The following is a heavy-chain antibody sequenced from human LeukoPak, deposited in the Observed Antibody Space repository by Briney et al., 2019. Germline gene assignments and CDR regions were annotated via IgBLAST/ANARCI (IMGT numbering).Heavy chain of an antibody. D-gene: IGHD6-19*01. Sequence: PSGTLSLTCTVSGGSITNDNYYWAWIRQHPGKGLEWIGYIYYSGSTYYNPSLKSRVTISVDTSKNQFSLKLSSVTAADTAVYYCARVTRPRRYSSGWSHLGHYYYGMDVWGQGTTVTVSS. V-gene: IGHV4-31*03. J-gene: IGHJ6*02. CDR2: IYYSGST. CDR3: ARVTRPRRYSSGWSHLGHYYYGMDV. CDR1: GGSITNDNYY.